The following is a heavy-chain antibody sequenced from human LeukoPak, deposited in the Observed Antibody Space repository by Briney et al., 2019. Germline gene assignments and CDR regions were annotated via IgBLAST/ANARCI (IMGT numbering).Heavy chain of an antibody. CDR2: ISTSGKTI. CDR3: ARGGSSSWGIYYFDY. CDR1: GFTFSYVD. Sequence: GGSLRLSCAASGFTFSYVDMSWVRQAPGKGLEWVTYISTSGKTIYYADSVKGRFTISRDNAENSLYLQMNSLRDEDTAVYYCARGGSSSWGIYYFDYWGQGALVTVSS. J-gene: IGHJ4*02. D-gene: IGHD6-13*01. V-gene: IGHV3-48*02.